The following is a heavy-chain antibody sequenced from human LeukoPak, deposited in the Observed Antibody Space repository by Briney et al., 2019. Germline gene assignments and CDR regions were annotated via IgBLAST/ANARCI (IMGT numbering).Heavy chain of an antibody. J-gene: IGHJ4*02. CDR3: ARFTNPGHTALVY. D-gene: IGHD5-18*01. CDR1: GGSISSSSYY. Sequence: SETLSLTCSVSGGSISSSSYYWAWIRQPPGKGLEWIASIYYSGSTYYNPSLRSRVTISVDTSKNQFSLNLSSVTAADTAVYYCARFTNPGHTALVYWGQGTLVTVSS. CDR2: IYYSGST. V-gene: IGHV4-39*07.